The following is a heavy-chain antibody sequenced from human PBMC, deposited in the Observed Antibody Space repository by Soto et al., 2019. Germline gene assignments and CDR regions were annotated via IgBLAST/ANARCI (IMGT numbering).Heavy chain of an antibody. V-gene: IGHV1-18*01. Sequence: ASVKVSCTASGYTFTSYGISWVRLAPGQGLEWLGWISAYNGNTNYAQKLQGRVTMTTDTSTSTAYMELRSLRSDDTAVYYCARDIVVVVAATNYYYYYMDVWGKGTTVTVSS. D-gene: IGHD2-15*01. CDR3: ARDIVVVVAATNYYYYYMDV. CDR1: GYTFTSYG. CDR2: ISAYNGNT. J-gene: IGHJ6*03.